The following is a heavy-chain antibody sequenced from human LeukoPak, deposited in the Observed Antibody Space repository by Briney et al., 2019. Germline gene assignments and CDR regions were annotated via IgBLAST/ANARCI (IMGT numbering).Heavy chain of an antibody. CDR3: ARGQYSSGWDFDY. Sequence: ASVKVSCKASGYTFTSNYIHWVRQAPGQGLEWMGMIYPRDGSTSYAQKFQGRVTVTRDTSTSTVHMELSGLRSEDTAVYYCARGQYSSGWDFDYWGQGTLVTVSS. J-gene: IGHJ4*02. CDR2: IYPRDGST. V-gene: IGHV1-46*01. D-gene: IGHD6-19*01. CDR1: GYTFTSNY.